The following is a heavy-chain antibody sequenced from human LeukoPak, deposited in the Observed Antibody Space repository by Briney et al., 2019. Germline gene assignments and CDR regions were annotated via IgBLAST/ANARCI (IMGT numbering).Heavy chain of an antibody. Sequence: GGSLRLSCAASGFTLSNYAMSWVRQAPGKGLQWVSGISSSGGSTYQVDSVKGRFTISRDNAKNSLYLQMNSLRAEDTAVYYCARDWGRGDDYGDPRDYWGQGTLVTVSS. V-gene: IGHV3-23*01. J-gene: IGHJ4*02. CDR1: GFTLSNYA. CDR2: ISSSGGST. CDR3: ARDWGRGDDYGDPRDY. D-gene: IGHD4-17*01.